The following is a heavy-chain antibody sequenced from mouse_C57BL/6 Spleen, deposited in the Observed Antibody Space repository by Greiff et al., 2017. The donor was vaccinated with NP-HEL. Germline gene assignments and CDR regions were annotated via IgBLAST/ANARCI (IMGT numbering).Heavy chain of an antibody. CDR2: IDPETGGT. CDR1: GYTFTDYE. J-gene: IGHJ1*03. Sequence: QVQLQQSGAELVRPGASVTLSCKASGYTFTDYEMHWVKQTPVHGLEWIGAIDPETGGTAYNQKFKGKAILTADKSSSTAYMELRSLTSEDSAVYYGTSYYSNFDWYFDVWGTGTTVTVSS. CDR3: TSYYSNFDWYFDV. D-gene: IGHD2-5*01. V-gene: IGHV1-15*01.